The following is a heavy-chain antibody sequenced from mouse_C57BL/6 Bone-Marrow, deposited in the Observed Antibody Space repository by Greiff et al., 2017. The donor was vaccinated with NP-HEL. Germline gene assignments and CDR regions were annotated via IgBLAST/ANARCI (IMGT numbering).Heavy chain of an antibody. CDR2: ISVGGSTP. CDR3: ARDDGYDEDWYFDV. J-gene: IGHJ1*03. CDR1: GFTFSSYA. Sequence: EVKVEESGGGLVKPGGSLNLPCAASGFTFSSYALPWVRQTPEKRLEWAATISVGGSTPYNPDNVKGRFTSSRDNAKNNLYLQMSHLKSEDTAMYYCARDDGYDEDWYFDVWGTGTTVTVSS. V-gene: IGHV5-4*01. D-gene: IGHD2-2*01.